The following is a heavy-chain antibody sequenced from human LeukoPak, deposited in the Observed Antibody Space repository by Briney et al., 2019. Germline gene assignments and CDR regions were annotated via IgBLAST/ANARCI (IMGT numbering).Heavy chain of an antibody. CDR3: AKESISGWNAFDI. CDR2: IRYDGSNK. D-gene: IGHD6-19*01. J-gene: IGHJ3*02. Sequence: GGSLRLSCAASGFTFSSYGMHWVHQAPGKGLEWVAFIRYDGSNKYYADSVKGRFTISRDNSKNTLYLQMNSLRAEDTAVYYCAKESISGWNAFDIWGQGTMVTVSS. CDR1: GFTFSSYG. V-gene: IGHV3-30*02.